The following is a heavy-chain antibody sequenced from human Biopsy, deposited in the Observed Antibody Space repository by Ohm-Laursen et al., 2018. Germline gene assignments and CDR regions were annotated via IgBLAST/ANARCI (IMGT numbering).Heavy chain of an antibody. CDR2: INPSGSTT. D-gene: IGHD6-19*01. Sequence: ASVKVSCKASGYSFTSYYMHWVRQAPGQGLEWMGMINPSGSTTSYPQIFQGRVTMTRDTSKGTVYMELSGLRSADTAVYFCARNTGWYGDLYYFDYWGQGTLVTVSS. CDR1: GYSFTSYY. V-gene: IGHV1-46*01. CDR3: ARNTGWYGDLYYFDY. J-gene: IGHJ4*02.